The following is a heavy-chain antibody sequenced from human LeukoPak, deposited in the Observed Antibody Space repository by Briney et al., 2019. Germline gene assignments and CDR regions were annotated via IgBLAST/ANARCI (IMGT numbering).Heavy chain of an antibody. J-gene: IGHJ6*03. CDR3: ARQLMIDYYYYYYMDV. V-gene: IGHV4-39*01. CDR1: GGSISSSSYY. D-gene: IGHD3-22*01. CDR2: IYYSGYT. Sequence: PSETLSLTCTVSGGSISSSSYYWGWIRQPPGKGLEWIGTIYYSGYTYYNPSLESRVTISVDTSKNQFSLKLSSVTAADTAVYYCARQLMIDYYYYYYMDVWGRGTTVTISS.